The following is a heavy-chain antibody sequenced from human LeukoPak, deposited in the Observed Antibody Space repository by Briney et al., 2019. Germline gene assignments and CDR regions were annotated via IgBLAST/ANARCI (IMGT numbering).Heavy chain of an antibody. D-gene: IGHD1-14*01. CDR1: GFTFSSYA. V-gene: IGHV3-30-3*01. Sequence: SGGSLRLSCAASGFTFSSYAMHWVRQAPGKGLEWVAVISYDGSNKYYADSVKGRFTISRDNSKNTLYLQMNSLGAEDTAVYYCARDPGYGMDVWGQGTTVTVSS. CDR2: ISYDGSNK. J-gene: IGHJ6*02. CDR3: ARDPGYGMDV.